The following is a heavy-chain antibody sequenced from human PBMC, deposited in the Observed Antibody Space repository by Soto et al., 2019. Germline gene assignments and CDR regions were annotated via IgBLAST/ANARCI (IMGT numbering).Heavy chain of an antibody. CDR2: ISSSGSTI. CDR1: GFTFSDYY. J-gene: IGHJ4*02. V-gene: IGHV3-11*01. D-gene: IGHD3-22*01. Sequence: PGGSLRLSCAASGFTFSDYYMSWIRQAPGKGLEWVSYISSSGSTIYYADSVKGRFTISRDNAKNSLYLQMNSLRAEDTAVYYCARGHSITMIVVVGIIDYWGQGTLVTVSS. CDR3: ARGHSITMIVVVGIIDY.